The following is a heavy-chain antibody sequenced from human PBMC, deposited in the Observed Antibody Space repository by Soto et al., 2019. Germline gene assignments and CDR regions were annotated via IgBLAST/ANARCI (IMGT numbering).Heavy chain of an antibody. CDR1: GFTVSSNY. V-gene: IGHV3-53*01. CDR2: IYSGGST. J-gene: IGHJ4*02. D-gene: IGHD5-12*01. CDR3: ARVGDGYNWGYFDY. Sequence: EVQLVESGGGLIQPGGSLRLSCAASGFTVSSNYMSWVRQAPGKGLEWVSVIYSGGSTYYADSVKGRFTISRDNSRNTLYLQMNSLSAEDTAVYYCARVGDGYNWGYFDYWGQGTLVTVSS.